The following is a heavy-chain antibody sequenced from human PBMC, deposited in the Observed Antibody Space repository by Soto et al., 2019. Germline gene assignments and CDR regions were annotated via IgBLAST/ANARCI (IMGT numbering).Heavy chain of an antibody. J-gene: IGHJ6*02. V-gene: IGHV1-46*01. D-gene: IGHD2-21*01. CDR3: ARDRAYYYYYYYGMDV. CDR1: GYTFTSYY. CDR2: INPSGGST. Sequence: ASVKVSCKASGYTFTSYYMHWVRQAPGQGLEWMGIINPSGGSTSYAQKFQGRVTMTRDTSTNTVYMELSSLRSEDTAVYYCARDRAYYYYYYYGMDVWGQGTTVTVSS.